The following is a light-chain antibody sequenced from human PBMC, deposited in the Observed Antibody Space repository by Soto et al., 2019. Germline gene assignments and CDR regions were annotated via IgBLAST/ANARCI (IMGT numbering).Light chain of an antibody. CDR2: DVS. Sequence: QSALTQPASVSRSPGQSITISCTGTSSDVGGYNCVSWYQQHPGKAPKLMIYDVSNRPSGVSNRFSGSKSGNTASLTISGLQAEDEAEYYCSSCTSSSTFVFGTGTKLTVL. CDR3: SSCTSSSTFV. J-gene: IGLJ1*01. V-gene: IGLV2-14*01. CDR1: SSDVGGYNC.